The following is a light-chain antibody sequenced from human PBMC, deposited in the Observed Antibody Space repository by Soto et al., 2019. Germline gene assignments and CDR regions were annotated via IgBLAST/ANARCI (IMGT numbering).Light chain of an antibody. CDR1: SGHSNYA. CDR2: LNSDGSH. J-gene: IGLJ3*02. Sequence: QSVLTQSPSASASLGASVKLTCTLSSGHSNYAIAWHQQQPQKGPRYLMNLNSDGSHSKGDGIPDRFSGSSSGAERYLTISSLQSDDEADYYCQTWGTGIKVFGGGTKVTVL. V-gene: IGLV4-69*01. CDR3: QTWGTGIKV.